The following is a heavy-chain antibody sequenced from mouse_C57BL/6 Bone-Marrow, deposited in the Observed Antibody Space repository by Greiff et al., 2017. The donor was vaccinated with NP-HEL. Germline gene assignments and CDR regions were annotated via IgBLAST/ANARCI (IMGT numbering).Heavy chain of an antibody. J-gene: IGHJ1*03. CDR3: ARGVYDYDEGLYRYFDV. V-gene: IGHV3-6*01. Sequence: EVKLMESGPGLVKPSQSLSLTCSVTGYSITSGYYWNWIRQFPGNKLEWMGYISYDGSNNYNPTLKNRISITRDTSKNQFFLKLNSVTTENTATYDSARGVYDYDEGLYRYFDVWGTGTTVTVSS. D-gene: IGHD2-4*01. CDR2: ISYDGSN. CDR1: GYSITSGYY.